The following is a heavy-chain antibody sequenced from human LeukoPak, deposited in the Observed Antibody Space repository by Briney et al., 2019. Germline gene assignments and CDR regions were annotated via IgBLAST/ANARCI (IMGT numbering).Heavy chain of an antibody. J-gene: IGHJ6*02. V-gene: IGHV3-23*01. D-gene: IGHD1-14*01. CDR2: ITVSGDIT. Sequence: GGSLTMKGAVSEFASSSEVKQAGRQAPGKGLEWVSGITVSGDITYYTNSVKGRFTISRDNSKNTLYLQMNSLRAEDTAVYYCTKYLTVGGPPYALAIWGLGTTVTVSS. CDR1: EFASSSEV. CDR3: TKYLTVGGPPYALAI.